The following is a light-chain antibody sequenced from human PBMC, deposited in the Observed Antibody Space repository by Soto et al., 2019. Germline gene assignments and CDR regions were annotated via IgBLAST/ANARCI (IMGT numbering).Light chain of an antibody. CDR3: NSYTSKSTGV. V-gene: IGLV2-14*01. CDR2: EFS. Sequence: QSALTQPASVSGSPGQSITISCTGTSSDVGGYNYVSWYQQHPGKAPKLIIYEFSNRPSGVSKRFSGSKSGNTAALTISGLQAEDEAEYYCNSYTSKSTGVFGTGTKVTVL. J-gene: IGLJ1*01. CDR1: SSDVGGYNY.